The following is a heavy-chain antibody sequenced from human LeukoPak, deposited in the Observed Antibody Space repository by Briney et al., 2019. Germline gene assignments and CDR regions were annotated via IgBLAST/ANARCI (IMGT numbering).Heavy chain of an antibody. J-gene: IGHJ4*02. V-gene: IGHV3-23*01. CDR3: AKSGASGTTLGYFDY. CDR2: VSDSGGST. Sequence: PGGSLRLSCAASGFTFSNYAMSWVRQAPGKGLEWVSAVSDSGGSTYYADSVKGRFTISRDNSKNTLYLQMNSLRAEDTAVYYCAKSGASGTTLGYFDYWGQGTLVTVSS. CDR1: GFTFSNYA. D-gene: IGHD1-7*01.